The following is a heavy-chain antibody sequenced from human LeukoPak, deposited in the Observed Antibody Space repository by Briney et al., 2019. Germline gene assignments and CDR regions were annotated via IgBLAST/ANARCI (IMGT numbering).Heavy chain of an antibody. CDR2: ISWNSGSI. Sequence: GGSLRLSCAASGFTFDDYAMHWVRQAPGKGLEWVSGISWNSGSIGYADSVKGRFTISRDNAENSLYLQMNSLRAEDTALYYCAKESSGWYREGAFDIWGQGTMVTVSS. D-gene: IGHD6-19*01. J-gene: IGHJ3*02. CDR3: AKESSGWYREGAFDI. V-gene: IGHV3-9*01. CDR1: GFTFDDYA.